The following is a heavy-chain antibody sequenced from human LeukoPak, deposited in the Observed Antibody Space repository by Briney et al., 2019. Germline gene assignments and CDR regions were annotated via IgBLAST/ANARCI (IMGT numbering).Heavy chain of an antibody. Sequence: ASVKVSCKASGYTFTSYGISWVRQAPGKGLEWMGWISAYNGNTNYAQKLQGRVIMTTDTSTSTAYMQLRSLRSDDTAVDYCARAGIVVVVAAQGAAFDIWGQGTMVTVSS. V-gene: IGHV1-18*01. J-gene: IGHJ3*02. CDR3: ARAGIVVVVAAQGAAFDI. D-gene: IGHD2-15*01. CDR2: ISAYNGNT. CDR1: GYTFTSYG.